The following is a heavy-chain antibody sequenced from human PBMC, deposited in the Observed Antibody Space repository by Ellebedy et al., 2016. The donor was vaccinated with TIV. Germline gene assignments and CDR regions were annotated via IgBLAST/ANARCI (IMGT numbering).Heavy chain of an antibody. V-gene: IGHV3-33*08. D-gene: IGHD2-21*02. CDR2: IWYDGSNK. CDR3: ARDQLRCGGDCYSAPRYYCDY. Sequence: PGGSLRLSCAASGFTFSSYGMHWVRQAPGKGLEWVAVIWYDGSNKYYADSVKGRFTISRDNSKNTLYLQMTSLRAEDTAVYYCARDQLRCGGDCYSAPRYYCDYWGQGTLVTVSS. CDR1: GFTFSSYG. J-gene: IGHJ4*02.